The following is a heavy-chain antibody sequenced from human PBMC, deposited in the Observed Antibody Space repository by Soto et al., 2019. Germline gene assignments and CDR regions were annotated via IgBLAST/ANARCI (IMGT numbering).Heavy chain of an antibody. CDR3: ATMGTPATGLYYFDN. CDR2: MSYSGIT. D-gene: IGHD1-7*01. Sequence: SETLSLTCTVSGVSISTSSYYWSWIRQPPGKGQEWIGFMSYSGITSYNASLKSRVTMSVDTSKSQFSLSLSFVTAADTAVYFCATMGTPATGLYYFDNWGQGTLVTVSS. J-gene: IGHJ4*02. V-gene: IGHV4-30-4*01. CDR1: GVSISTSSYY.